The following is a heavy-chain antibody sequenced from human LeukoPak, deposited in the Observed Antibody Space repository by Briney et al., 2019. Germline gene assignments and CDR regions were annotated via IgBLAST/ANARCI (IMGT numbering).Heavy chain of an antibody. V-gene: IGHV1-2*02. Sequence: ASVKVSCKASGYTFTGHYIHWLRQAPGQGLEWMGWINPNSGGTKYAQKFQGRVTMTGETSISTAYMELSRLRSDDTAVYSCSRDYGFYSGLYYFDYWGQGTLVTVSS. CDR3: SRDYGFYSGLYYFDY. J-gene: IGHJ4*02. D-gene: IGHD2-2*02. CDR1: GYTFTGHY. CDR2: INPNSGGT.